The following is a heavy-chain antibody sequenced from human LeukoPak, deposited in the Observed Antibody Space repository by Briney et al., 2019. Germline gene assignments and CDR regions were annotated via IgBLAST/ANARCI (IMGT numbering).Heavy chain of an antibody. V-gene: IGHV1-46*01. CDR3: ARAGGGGTRGYYYGMDV. J-gene: IGHJ6*02. D-gene: IGHD2-15*01. CDR2: INPSGGST. Sequence: ASVKVSCKASGYTFTSYYMHWVRQAPGQGLKWMGIINPSGGSTSYAQKFQGRVTMTRDTSTSTVYMELSSLRSEDTAVYYCARAGGGGTRGYYYGMDVWGQGTTVTVSS. CDR1: GYTFTSYY.